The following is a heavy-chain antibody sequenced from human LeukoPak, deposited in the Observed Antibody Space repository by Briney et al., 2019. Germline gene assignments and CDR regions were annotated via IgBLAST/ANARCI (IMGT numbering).Heavy chain of an antibody. CDR2: IYYSGST. J-gene: IGHJ3*02. V-gene: IGHV4-59*12. Sequence: PSETLSLTCTVSGGSISSYYWTWIRQPPGKGLEWIGSIYYSGSTNYNPSLKSRVTISVDTSKNQFSLRLTSVTAADTAVYYCARDQYYDSSGYLDAFDIWGQGTMVTVSS. CDR1: GGSISSYY. CDR3: ARDQYYDSSGYLDAFDI. D-gene: IGHD3-22*01.